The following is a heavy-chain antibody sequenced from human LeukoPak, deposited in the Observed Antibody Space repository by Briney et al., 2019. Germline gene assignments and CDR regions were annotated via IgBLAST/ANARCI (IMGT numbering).Heavy chain of an antibody. D-gene: IGHD3-10*01. CDR3: ARLNVLLWFGEGRPRGANYFDY. CDR1: GGTFSSYA. CDR2: IIPIFGTA. V-gene: IGHV1-69*13. Sequence: SVKVSCKASGGTFSSYAISWVRQAPGQGLEWMGGIIPIFGTANYAQKFQGRVTITADESTSTAYMELSSLRSEDTAVYYCARLNVLLWFGEGRPRGANYFDYWGQGTLVTVSS. J-gene: IGHJ4*02.